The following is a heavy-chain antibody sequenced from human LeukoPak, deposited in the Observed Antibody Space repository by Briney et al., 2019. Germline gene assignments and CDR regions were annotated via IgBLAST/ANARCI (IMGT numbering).Heavy chain of an antibody. Sequence: PSDTLSLTCTVSGGSIFSYYFNWIRQPPGKGLEWIGYIYFIGITNYNPSLRSRGTISIATSKNQFSLRLRSVTAADTAIYYCARRAYYDTSGYSPASGYFDLWGRGSLVTVSS. CDR1: GGSIFSYY. J-gene: IGHJ2*01. D-gene: IGHD3-22*01. CDR3: ARRAYYDTSGYSPASGYFDL. CDR2: IYFIGIT. V-gene: IGHV4-59*08.